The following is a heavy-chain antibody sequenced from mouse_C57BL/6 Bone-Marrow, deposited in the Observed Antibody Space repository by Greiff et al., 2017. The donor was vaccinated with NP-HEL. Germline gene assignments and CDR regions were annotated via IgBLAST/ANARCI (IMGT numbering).Heavy chain of an antibody. V-gene: IGHV1-5*01. CDR2: IYPGNSDT. D-gene: IGHD2-5*01. Sequence: EVQLQESGTVLARPGASVKMSCKTSGYTFTSYWMHWVKQRPGQGLEWIGAIYPGNSDTSYNQKFKGKAKLTAVTSASTAYMELSSLTNEDSAVYYCTRWAYYSNYGYWYFDVWGTGTTVTVSS. J-gene: IGHJ1*03. CDR1: GYTFTSYW. CDR3: TRWAYYSNYGYWYFDV.